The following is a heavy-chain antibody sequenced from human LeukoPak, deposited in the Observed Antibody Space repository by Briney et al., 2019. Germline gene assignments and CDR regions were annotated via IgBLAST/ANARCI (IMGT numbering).Heavy chain of an antibody. CDR2: ISAYNGNT. D-gene: IGHD2-2*03. Sequence: PWASVKVSCKASGYTFTSYGISWVRQAPGQGLEWMGWISAYNGNTNYAQKLQDRVTMTTDTSTSTAYMELRSLRSDDTAVYYCARKSATGYCSSTSCNLDYWGQGTLVTVSS. V-gene: IGHV1-18*01. CDR1: GYTFTSYG. CDR3: ARKSATGYCSSTSCNLDY. J-gene: IGHJ4*02.